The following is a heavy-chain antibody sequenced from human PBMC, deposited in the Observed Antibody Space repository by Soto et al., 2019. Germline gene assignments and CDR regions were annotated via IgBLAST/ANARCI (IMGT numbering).Heavy chain of an antibody. J-gene: IGHJ4*02. CDR3: ARAWGRKSDY. CDR1: GYTFTSRA. Sequence: QVQLVQSGAEVKKPGASVKVSCKASGYTFTSRAMHWVRQAPGQRLEWMGWINAGNGNTKYSEKFQGRVTITRDTSASTAYMEVSSLGSEDTALYYCARAWGRKSDYWGQGTLVTVSS. CDR2: INAGNGNT. V-gene: IGHV1-3*01. D-gene: IGHD3-16*01.